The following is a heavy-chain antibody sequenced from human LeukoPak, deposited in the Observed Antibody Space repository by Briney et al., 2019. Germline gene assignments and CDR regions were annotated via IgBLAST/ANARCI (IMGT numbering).Heavy chain of an antibody. D-gene: IGHD3-9*01. V-gene: IGHV1-2*02. J-gene: IGHJ5*02. Sequence: GESLKISCKGSEYTFTGYYMHWVRQAPGQGLEWMGWINPNSGGTNYAQKFQGRVTMTRDTSISTAYMELSRLRSDDTAVYYCAREGVDYDILTGYYTGSWFDPWGQGTLVTVSS. CDR3: AREGVDYDILTGYYTGSWFDP. CDR1: EYTFTGYY. CDR2: INPNSGGT.